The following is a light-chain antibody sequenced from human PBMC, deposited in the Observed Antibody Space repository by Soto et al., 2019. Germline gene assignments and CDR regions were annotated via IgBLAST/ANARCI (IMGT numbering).Light chain of an antibody. CDR3: QQYDEWPPEAT. J-gene: IGKJ5*01. V-gene: IGKV3-15*01. Sequence: EIVMTQSPATLSVSPGERATLSCRASQSVSINLAWYQQKSGQAPRLLIYAASTRATVIPARFSGGGSATEFTLTLSSLQSEDVAVYNCQQYDEWPPEATFGQGTRLEIK. CDR2: AAS. CDR1: QSVSIN.